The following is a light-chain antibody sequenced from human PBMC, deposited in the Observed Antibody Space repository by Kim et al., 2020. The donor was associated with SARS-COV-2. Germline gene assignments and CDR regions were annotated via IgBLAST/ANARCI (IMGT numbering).Light chain of an antibody. V-gene: IGKV3-11*01. CDR3: QQRNESPRT. Sequence: IILTQSPGTLSLSPGQRATLSCRASQNIRNELAWYQHKPGQAPRLLISDASNRATGIPARFSGSGFGTEFTLTVSSLQPEDSADYYCQQRNESPRTFGQGTKVDIK. CDR2: DAS. J-gene: IGKJ1*01. CDR1: QNIRNE.